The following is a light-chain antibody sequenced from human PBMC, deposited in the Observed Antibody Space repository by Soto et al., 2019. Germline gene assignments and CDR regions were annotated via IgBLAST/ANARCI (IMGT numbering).Light chain of an antibody. J-gene: IGKJ1*01. V-gene: IGKV1-8*01. CDR1: QGISSY. CDR3: PQYYSYPRT. CDR2: AAS. Sequence: AIRMTQSPSSLSASTGDRVTITCRASQGISSYLAWYQQKPGKAPQLLIYAASTLQSGVPSRFSGSGSGTDFTLTIICLQSEEFATYYCPQYYSYPRTFGQGTKVEIK.